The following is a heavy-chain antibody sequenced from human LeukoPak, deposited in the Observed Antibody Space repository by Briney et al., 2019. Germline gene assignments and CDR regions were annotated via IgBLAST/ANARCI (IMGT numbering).Heavy chain of an antibody. CDR3: ARQSGSSSGLDY. D-gene: IGHD6-6*01. Sequence: SETLSLTCTVSGGSISSSSYYWGWIRQPPGKGLEWIGSIYYSGSTYYNPSLKSRVTISVDTSKNQFSLKLSSVTAADTAVYCCARQSGSSSGLDYWGQGTLVTVSS. CDR2: IYYSGST. CDR1: GGSISSSSYY. J-gene: IGHJ4*02. V-gene: IGHV4-39*01.